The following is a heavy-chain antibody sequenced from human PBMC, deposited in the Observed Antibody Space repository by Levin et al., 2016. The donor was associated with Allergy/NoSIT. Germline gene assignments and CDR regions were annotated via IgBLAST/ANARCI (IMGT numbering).Heavy chain of an antibody. D-gene: IGHD2-15*01. V-gene: IGHV4-30-2*01. Sequence: SETLSLTCTVSGGSISSSSYYWSWLRQPPGKGLQWIGYYFHTGGTHYNPSLKSRVTISVDRPRNQISLSLTSLTAADTAVYYCARGGSPIPRNAGLLYFHHWGQGARVTVSS. J-gene: IGHJ1*01. CDR1: GGSISSSSYY. CDR3: ARGGSPIPRNAGLLYFHH. CDR2: YFHTGGT.